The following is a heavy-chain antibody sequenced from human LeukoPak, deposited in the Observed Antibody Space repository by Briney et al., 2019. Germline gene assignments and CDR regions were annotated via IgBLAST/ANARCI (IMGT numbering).Heavy chain of an antibody. V-gene: IGHV3-74*01. CDR2: INSGGSGT. D-gene: IGHD7-27*01. CDR1: GFAFSSNW. J-gene: IGHJ4*02. Sequence: GESLRLSCAASGFAFSSNWMHWVRQTPGKGLVWVSRINSGGSGTSYADSVEGRFTISRDNAKNTLYLQMNSLKGEDTAVYYCATSLGPLAEYWGRGTLVTVSS. CDR3: ATSLGPLAEY.